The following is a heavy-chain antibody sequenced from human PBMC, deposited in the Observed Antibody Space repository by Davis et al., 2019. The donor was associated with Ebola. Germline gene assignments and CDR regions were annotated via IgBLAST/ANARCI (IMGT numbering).Heavy chain of an antibody. CDR3: ARRGLDTAMSL. CDR2: ISGSGTTI. J-gene: IGHJ4*01. D-gene: IGHD5-18*01. CDR1: GFTLSSYS. Sequence: PGGSLRLSCAASGFTLSSYSVNWVRQAPGKGLEWVSFISGSGTTIYYADSVKGRFTISRDNAKNSVFLQMNTLRDEDTAVYYCARRGLDTAMSLWGQGTLVTVSS. V-gene: IGHV3-48*02.